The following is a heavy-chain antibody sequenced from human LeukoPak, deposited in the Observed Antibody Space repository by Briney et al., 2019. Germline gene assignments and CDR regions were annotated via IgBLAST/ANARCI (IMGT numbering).Heavy chain of an antibody. V-gene: IGHV3-7*01. J-gene: IGHJ4*02. CDR3: ASEMGIAVAGNFDY. CDR1: GFTFSSYW. CDR2: IKQDGSEK. Sequence: GGSLRLSCAASGFTFSSYWMSWVRQAPGKGLEWVANIKQDGSEKYYVDSVKGRFTISRDNAKNSLYLQMNSLRAEDTAVYYCASEMGIAVAGNFDYWGQGTLVTVSS. D-gene: IGHD6-19*01.